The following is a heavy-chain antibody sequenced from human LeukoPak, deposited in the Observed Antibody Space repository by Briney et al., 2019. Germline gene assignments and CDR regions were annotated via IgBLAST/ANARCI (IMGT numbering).Heavy chain of an antibody. CDR3: TRVGYIDEGIDY. V-gene: IGHV3-7*04. Sequence: PGGSLRLSCEASGFTFSSYWMSWVRQAPGKGLEWVANIEQDGSKKSYVDSVKGRFTISRDNAKNSLYLQMNSLRAEDTAIYYCTRVGYIDEGIDYWGQGTLVTVSS. CDR1: GFTFSSYW. D-gene: IGHD5-24*01. CDR2: IEQDGSKK. J-gene: IGHJ4*02.